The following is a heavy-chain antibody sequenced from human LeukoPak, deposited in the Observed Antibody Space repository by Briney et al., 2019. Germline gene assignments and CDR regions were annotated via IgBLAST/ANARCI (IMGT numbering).Heavy chain of an antibody. V-gene: IGHV4-34*01. Sequence: MASETLSLTCAVYGGSFSGYYWSWIRQPPGKGLEWIGEINHSGSTNYNPSLKSRVTISVDTSKNQFSLKLSSVTAADTAVYYCARQGSSSRFDPWGQGTLVTVSS. D-gene: IGHD6-13*01. CDR1: GGSFSGYY. J-gene: IGHJ5*02. CDR2: INHSGST. CDR3: ARQGSSSRFDP.